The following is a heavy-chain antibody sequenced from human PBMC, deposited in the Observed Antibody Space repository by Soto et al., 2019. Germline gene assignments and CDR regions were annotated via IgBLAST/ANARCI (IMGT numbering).Heavy chain of an antibody. Sequence: SGPTLVNPTQTLTLTCTFSGFSLSTSGVGVGWIRQPPGKALEWLALIYWDDDKRYSPSLKSRLTITKDTSRNQVVLTMTNVDPVDTATYYCAHRRWDCSSTSCYSHFAYWGQGTLVTVSS. CDR1: GFSLSTSGVG. CDR2: IYWDDDK. J-gene: IGHJ4*02. V-gene: IGHV2-5*02. CDR3: AHRRWDCSSTSCYSHFAY. D-gene: IGHD2-2*01.